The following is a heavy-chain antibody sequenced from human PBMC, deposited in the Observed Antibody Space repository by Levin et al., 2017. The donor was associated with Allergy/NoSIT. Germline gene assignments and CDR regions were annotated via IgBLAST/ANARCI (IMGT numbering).Heavy chain of an antibody. D-gene: IGHD2-2*01. J-gene: IGHJ4*02. CDR3: ARVADIVVVPAFDY. CDR1: GGSFSGYY. V-gene: IGHV4-34*01. Sequence: SETLSLTCAVYGGSFSGYYWSWIRQPPGKGLEWIGEINHSGSTNYNPSLKSRVTISVDTSKNQFSLKLSSVTAADTAVYYCARVADIVVVPAFDYWGQGTLVTVSS. CDR2: INHSGST.